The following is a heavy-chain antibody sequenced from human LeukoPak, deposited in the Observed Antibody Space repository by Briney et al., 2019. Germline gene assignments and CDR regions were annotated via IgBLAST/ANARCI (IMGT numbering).Heavy chain of an antibody. J-gene: IGHJ4*02. CDR3: ARNYDRRPFDY. Sequence: ASVKVSCKASGYNFILHGISWVRQAPGQGLEWMGWINAYNGNTNYAQNLQDRVTMTTDTSTSTAYMELRSLRSDDTALYYCARNYDRRPFDYWGQGTLVTVSS. D-gene: IGHD3-22*01. CDR1: GYNFILHG. V-gene: IGHV1-18*01. CDR2: INAYNGNT.